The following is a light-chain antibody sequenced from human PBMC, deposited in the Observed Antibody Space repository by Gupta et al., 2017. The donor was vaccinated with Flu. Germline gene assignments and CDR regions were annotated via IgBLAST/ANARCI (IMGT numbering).Light chain of an antibody. CDR2: STS. CDR3: QQSQSLPYN. Sequence: DIQMTQSPSSLSASVGDRVTITCRASQTIRGNVNWYQVKPGKAPKLLIFSTSTLQSGVPSRFGGSRSGTDFTLSISSVQPEDFAVYYCQQSQSLPYNFGQGTKLEIK. CDR1: QTIRGN. V-gene: IGKV1-39*01. J-gene: IGKJ2*01.